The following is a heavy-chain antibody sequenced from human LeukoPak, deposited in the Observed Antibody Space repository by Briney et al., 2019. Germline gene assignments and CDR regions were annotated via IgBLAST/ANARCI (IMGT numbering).Heavy chain of an antibody. CDR3: TSTLPY. D-gene: IGHD2-15*01. Sequence: PGGSLRLSCVASGXTFSNAWLTWVRQAPGKGLEWVVRIKRKVDGGTTDYAAPVKGRFTISRDDSKNTLYLEMNSLKTEDTAMYYCTSTLPYWGQGTLVTVSS. V-gene: IGHV3-15*01. J-gene: IGHJ4*02. CDR1: GXTFSNAW. CDR2: IKRKVDGGTT.